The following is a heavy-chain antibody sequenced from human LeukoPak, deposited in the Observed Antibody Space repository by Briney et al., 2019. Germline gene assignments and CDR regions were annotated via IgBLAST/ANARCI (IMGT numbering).Heavy chain of an antibody. D-gene: IGHD3-22*01. Sequence: GGSLRLSCAASGFTFSSYGMHWVRQAPGKGLEWVAVISYDGSNKYYADSVKGRFTISRDNAKNSLYLQMNSLRAEDTALYYCAREAYYYDNSGYRDWYFDLWGQGTLVTVSS. CDR3: AREAYYYDNSGYRDWYFDL. CDR1: GFTFSSYG. J-gene: IGHJ2*01. V-gene: IGHV3-30*03. CDR2: ISYDGSNK.